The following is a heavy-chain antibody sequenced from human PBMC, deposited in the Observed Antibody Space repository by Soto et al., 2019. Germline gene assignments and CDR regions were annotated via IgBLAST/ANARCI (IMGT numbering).Heavy chain of an antibody. CDR2: IKQDGSEK. CDR1: GFTFSSYW. Sequence: EVQLVESGGGLVQPGGSLRLSCAASGFTFSSYWMSWVRQAPVKGLEWVGNIKQDGSEKNYVDFVKGRFTISRDNAKNSLYLQMISLRAEDAAVYYGARIASAGRGWDVWGQGTTVVVSS. CDR3: ARIASAGRGWDV. D-gene: IGHD6-13*01. J-gene: IGHJ6*02. V-gene: IGHV3-7*01.